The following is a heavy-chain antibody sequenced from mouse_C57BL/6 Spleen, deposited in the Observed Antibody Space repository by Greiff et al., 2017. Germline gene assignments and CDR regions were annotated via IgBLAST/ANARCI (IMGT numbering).Heavy chain of an antibody. CDR1: GYAFTNYL. D-gene: IGHD3-2*02. Sequence: QVQLQQSGAELVRPGTSVKVSCKASGYAFTNYLIEWVKQRPGQGLEWIGVINPGSGGTNYNEKFKGKATLTADKSSSTAYMQLSSLTSEDSAVYFCARPGDSSSYFDYWGQGTTLTVSS. CDR3: ARPGDSSSYFDY. CDR2: INPGSGGT. J-gene: IGHJ2*01. V-gene: IGHV1-54*01.